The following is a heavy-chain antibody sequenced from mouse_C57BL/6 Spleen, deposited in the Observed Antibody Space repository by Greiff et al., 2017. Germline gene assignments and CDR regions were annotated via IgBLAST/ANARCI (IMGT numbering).Heavy chain of an antibody. CDR1: GFNIKDDY. V-gene: IGHV14-4*01. D-gene: IGHD1-1*01. CDR2: IDPENGDT. CDR3: TTDGSSLFAY. J-gene: IGHJ3*01. Sequence: VQLQQSGAELVRPGASVKLSCTASGFNIKDDYMHWVKQRPEQGLEWIGWIDPENGDTEYASKFQGKATITADTSSNTAYLQLSSLTSEDTAVYYSTTDGSSLFAYWGQGTLVTVSA.